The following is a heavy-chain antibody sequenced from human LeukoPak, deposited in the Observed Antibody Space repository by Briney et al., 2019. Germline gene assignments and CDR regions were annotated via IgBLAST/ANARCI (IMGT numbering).Heavy chain of an antibody. Sequence: PSETLSLTCTVSGGSISSYYWSWIRQPPGKGLEWIGYIYYSGSTTYNPSLKSRVTISVDTSKTQFSLKLSSVPAADTAVYYCARQRYDILTGHKRSNFDYWGQGTLVTVSS. CDR1: GGSISSYY. J-gene: IGHJ4*02. CDR2: IYYSGST. CDR3: ARQRYDILTGHKRSNFDY. D-gene: IGHD3-9*01. V-gene: IGHV4-59*08.